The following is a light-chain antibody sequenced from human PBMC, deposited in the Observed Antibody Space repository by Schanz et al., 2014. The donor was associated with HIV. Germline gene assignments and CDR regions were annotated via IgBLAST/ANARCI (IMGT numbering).Light chain of an antibody. Sequence: EIVLTQSPATLSLSPGERAVLSCRASQSVDSYLAWYRQKPGQAPRLLIYDGAHRAPGIPARFSGSGSGTDFTLTISRLEPEDLAVYYCQQYGSSPRTFGQGTKVEI. CDR2: DGA. J-gene: IGKJ1*01. CDR3: QQYGSSPRT. CDR1: QSVDSY. V-gene: IGKV3-20*01.